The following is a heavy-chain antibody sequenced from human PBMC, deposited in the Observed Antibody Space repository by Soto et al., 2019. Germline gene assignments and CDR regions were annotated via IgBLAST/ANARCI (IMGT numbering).Heavy chain of an antibody. V-gene: IGHV3-30-3*01. J-gene: IGHJ4*02. Sequence: QVQLVESGGGVVQPGRSLRLSCAASGFTFSSYAMHWLRQAPGKGLEWVAVISYDGSNKYYADSVKGRFTISRDNSKNTLYLQMNSLRAEDTAVYYCARASPLYCSGGSCYSNYFDYWGQGTLVTVSS. CDR3: ARASPLYCSGGSCYSNYFDY. CDR1: GFTFSSYA. CDR2: ISYDGSNK. D-gene: IGHD2-15*01.